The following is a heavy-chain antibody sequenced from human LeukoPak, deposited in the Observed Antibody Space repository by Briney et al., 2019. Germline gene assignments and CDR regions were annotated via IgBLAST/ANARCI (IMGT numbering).Heavy chain of an antibody. J-gene: IGHJ4*02. Sequence: PGGSLRLSCAASGFTVTSNWIHWVRQAPGKGLEWVSHISVSGTTIYYADSVKGRFTISRDNAKNSLYLQMNSLRAEDTAVYYCARIVNWDFDYWGQGTLVTVSS. V-gene: IGHV3-48*04. CDR2: ISVSGTTI. D-gene: IGHD7-27*01. CDR1: GFTVTSNW. CDR3: ARIVNWDFDY.